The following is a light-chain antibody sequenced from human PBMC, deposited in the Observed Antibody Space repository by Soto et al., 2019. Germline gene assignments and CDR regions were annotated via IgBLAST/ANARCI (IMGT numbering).Light chain of an antibody. CDR3: QRYNSAPPT. CDR1: QGISNY. CDR2: AAS. J-gene: IGKJ4*01. Sequence: DLQMTQSPSSLSASVGDRITITCRASQGISNYLACYQQIPGKDPKLLIYAASTLQSGVPSRFSGSGSGTDFTLTISSLQPEDVATYYCQRYNSAPPTFGGGTKVQIK. V-gene: IGKV1-27*01.